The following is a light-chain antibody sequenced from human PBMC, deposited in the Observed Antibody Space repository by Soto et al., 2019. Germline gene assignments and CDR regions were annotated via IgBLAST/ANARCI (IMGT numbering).Light chain of an antibody. CDR1: QSISSY. CDR3: QQSYSTPPVT. CDR2: AAS. V-gene: IGKV1-39*01. J-gene: IGKJ5*01. Sequence: DLQMTQSPSSLSASVGDRVTITCRASQSISSYLNWYQQKPGKAPKLLIYAASSLQSGVPSRFSGSGSGTDFTLTISSLQPEDFATYYCQQSYSTPPVTFGQGTRLETK.